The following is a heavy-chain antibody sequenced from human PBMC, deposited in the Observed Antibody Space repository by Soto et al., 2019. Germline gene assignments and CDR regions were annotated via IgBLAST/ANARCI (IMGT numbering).Heavy chain of an antibody. D-gene: IGHD5-18*01. V-gene: IGHV4-59*08. CDR3: ARRYGSCFDY. CDR1: GGSISSYY. J-gene: IGHJ4*02. Sequence: SETLSLTCTVSGGSISSYYWSWIRQPPGKGLEWIGYIYYSGSTNYNPSLKSRVTISVDTSKNQFSLKLSSVTAADTDVYYCARRYGSCFDYWGQGTLVTVSS. CDR2: IYYSGST.